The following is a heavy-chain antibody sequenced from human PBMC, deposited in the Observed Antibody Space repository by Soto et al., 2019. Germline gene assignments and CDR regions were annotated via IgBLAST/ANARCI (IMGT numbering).Heavy chain of an antibody. V-gene: IGHV3-21*01. CDR2: MSSTSSYI. CDR1: GIPVSDYS. CDR3: ATTDGEAYYCCGMDM. Sequence: EVQLVESGGGLVKPGGSLRLSCAGSGIPVSDYSMTCVRQAPGKGLEWVSCMSSTSSYIYYADSVKGRFTISRDNAKNTLYLQMDNLRDEDRAVYYCATTDGEAYYCCGMDMWGQGTAVTVSS. J-gene: IGHJ6*02. D-gene: IGHD2-21*01.